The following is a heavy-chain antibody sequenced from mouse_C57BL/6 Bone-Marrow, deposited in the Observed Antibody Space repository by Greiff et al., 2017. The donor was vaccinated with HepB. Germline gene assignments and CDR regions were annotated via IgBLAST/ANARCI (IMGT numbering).Heavy chain of an antibody. D-gene: IGHD2-1*01. CDR1: GYTFTSYW. V-gene: IGHV1-50*01. CDR3: ARGSYGND. Sequence: QVQLQQPGAELVKPGASVKLSCKASGYTFTSYWMQWVKQRPGQGLEWIGEIDPSDSYTNYNQKFKGKATLTVDTSSSTAYMQLSSLTSEDSAGYYCARGSYGNDWGQGTTLTVSS. CDR2: IDPSDSYT. J-gene: IGHJ2*01.